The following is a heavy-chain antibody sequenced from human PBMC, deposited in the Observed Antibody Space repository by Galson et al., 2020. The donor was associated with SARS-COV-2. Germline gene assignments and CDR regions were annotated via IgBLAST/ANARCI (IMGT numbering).Heavy chain of an antibody. CDR3: TREGWQGAY. CDR2: FRGEVSET. CDR1: VFKLKYFW. V-gene: IGHV3-7*01. J-gene: IGHJ4*02. Sequence: GGSLRFSCEVSVFKLKYFWMRLFRQVPVKSLERVAIFRGEVSETNYVESAKGRFSISRDNAMNSLYLQMDSLRVEDTAVYYCTREGWQGAYWGQGSRVTVSS.